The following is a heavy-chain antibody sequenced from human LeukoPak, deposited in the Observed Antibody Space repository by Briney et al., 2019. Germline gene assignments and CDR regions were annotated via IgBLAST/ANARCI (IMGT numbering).Heavy chain of an antibody. D-gene: IGHD6-19*01. Sequence: ASVKVSCKASGGTSNIYSISWVRQAPGQGLEWMGRIIPILNMEIYAQKFQGRVKVTADKSTSVAYMELSSLSSEDTAVYYCTSLSRDMAALTPGYWGQGTLVTVSS. CDR3: TSLSRDMAALTPGY. V-gene: IGHV1-69*02. CDR2: IIPILNME. J-gene: IGHJ4*02. CDR1: GGTSNIYS.